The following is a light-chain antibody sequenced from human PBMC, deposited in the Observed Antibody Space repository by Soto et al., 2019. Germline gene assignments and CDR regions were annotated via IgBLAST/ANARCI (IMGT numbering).Light chain of an antibody. CDR1: QSVLYSSNNKNY. CDR2: WAS. J-gene: IGKJ2*01. Sequence: DIVMTPSPDSLAVSLGERATIHCKSSQSVLYSSNNKNYLAWYQQKPGQPPKLLIYWASTRESGVPARFSGSGSGTDFTLTISSRQAEDVAVYYCQQYYSAPYTFGQGTRLEIK. CDR3: QQYYSAPYT. V-gene: IGKV4-1*01.